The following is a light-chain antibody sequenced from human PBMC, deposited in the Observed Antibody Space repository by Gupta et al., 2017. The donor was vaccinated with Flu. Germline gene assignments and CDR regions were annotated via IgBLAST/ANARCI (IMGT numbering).Light chain of an antibody. CDR2: AAS. CDR1: QSITRY. V-gene: IGKV1-39*01. Sequence: PSSLSASVGDRVTITCRASQSITRYLNWYQQRPGQAPKLLIYAASRLGSGVPSRFSGSDSGTDFTLTISRLQPEDFATYYCQQCDSTPRTFGQGTKVEIK. J-gene: IGKJ1*01. CDR3: QQCDSTPRT.